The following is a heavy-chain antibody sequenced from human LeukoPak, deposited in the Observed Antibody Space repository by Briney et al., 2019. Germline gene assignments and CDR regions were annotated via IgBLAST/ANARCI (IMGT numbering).Heavy chain of an antibody. J-gene: IGHJ6*03. V-gene: IGHV5-51*01. CDR2: IYPGDSDT. Sequence: GESLKISCKGSGYRVTSYWIGWVRQMPGKGLEWMGIIYPGDSDTRYSPSFQGQVTISADKSISTAYLQWSSLKASDTAIYYCARTGIKAARPNYMDVWGKGTTVTVYS. CDR3: ARTGIKAARPNYMDV. D-gene: IGHD6-6*01. CDR1: GYRVTSYW.